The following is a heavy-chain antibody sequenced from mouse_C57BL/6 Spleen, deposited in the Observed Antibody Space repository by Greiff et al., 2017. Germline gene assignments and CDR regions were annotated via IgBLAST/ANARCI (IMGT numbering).Heavy chain of an antibody. CDR2: IYPSDSET. D-gene: IGHD2-5*01. CDR1: GYTFTSYW. V-gene: IGHV1-61*01. CDR3: AREGTYYSNYEGAGDYFDY. J-gene: IGHJ2*01. Sequence: QVQLKQPGAELVRPGSSVKLSCKASGYTFTSYWMDWVKQRPGQGLEWIGNIYPSDSETHSNQKFKDKAPLTVDKSSSTAYMQLSSLTAEDSAVYYCAREGTYYSNYEGAGDYFDYWGQGTTLTVSS.